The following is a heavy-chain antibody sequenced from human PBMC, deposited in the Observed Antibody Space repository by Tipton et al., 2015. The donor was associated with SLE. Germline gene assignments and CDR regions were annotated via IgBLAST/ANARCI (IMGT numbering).Heavy chain of an antibody. CDR1: GYTFTGYY. CDR2: INPSGGST. Sequence: QLVQSGAEVKKPGASVKVSCKASGYTFTGYYMHWVRQAPGQGLEWMGIINPSGGSTSYAQKFQGRVTMTRDTSTSTVYMELSSLRSEDTAVYYCARDRGTVAGPTGYFQHWGQGTLVTVSS. D-gene: IGHD6-19*01. CDR3: ARDRGTVAGPTGYFQH. V-gene: IGHV1-46*01. J-gene: IGHJ1*01.